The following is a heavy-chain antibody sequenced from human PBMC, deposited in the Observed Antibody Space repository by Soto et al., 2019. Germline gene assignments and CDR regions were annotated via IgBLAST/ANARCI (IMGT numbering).Heavy chain of an antibody. J-gene: IGHJ3*02. V-gene: IGHV3-21*01. CDR1: GFTFSSYS. Sequence: EVHLVESGGGLVKPGGSLRLSCAASGFTFSSYSMNWVRQAPGKGLEWVSSISSSSSYIYYSDSVKGRFTISRDNDKNSLYLQINSLRAEDTAVYYCATLGATLGRDGFDIWGQGTMVTVSS. CDR2: ISSSSSYI. CDR3: ATLGATLGRDGFDI. D-gene: IGHD1-26*01.